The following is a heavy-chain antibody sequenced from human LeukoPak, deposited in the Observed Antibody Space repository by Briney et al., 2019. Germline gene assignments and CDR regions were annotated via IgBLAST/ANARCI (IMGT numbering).Heavy chain of an antibody. J-gene: IGHJ4*02. CDR2: ISWNSGSI. CDR3: AKRAYFDWSLDY. Sequence: GRSLRLSCAASGFTFDDYAMHWVRQAPGKGLEWVSGISWNSGSIGYADSVKGRFTISRDNAKNSLYLQMNSLRAEDTALYYCAKRAYFDWSLDYWGQGTLVTVSS. V-gene: IGHV3-9*01. CDR1: GFTFDDYA. D-gene: IGHD3-9*01.